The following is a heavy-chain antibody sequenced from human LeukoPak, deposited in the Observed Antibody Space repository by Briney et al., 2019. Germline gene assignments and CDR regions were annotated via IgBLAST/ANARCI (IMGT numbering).Heavy chain of an antibody. J-gene: IGHJ5*02. CDR2: ISNGKT. Sequence: GGSLRLSCAATGFPFSSHAMSWVRQPPGKGLEWVAAISNGKTYYADSVRGRFAISRDDSTNTVYLHMNSLRDEDTALYHCVREAGYCAPVCVKTNWFDPWGQGTLVTVS. D-gene: IGHD2-15*01. CDR1: GFPFSSHA. CDR3: VREAGYCAPVCVKTNWFDP. V-gene: IGHV3-23*01.